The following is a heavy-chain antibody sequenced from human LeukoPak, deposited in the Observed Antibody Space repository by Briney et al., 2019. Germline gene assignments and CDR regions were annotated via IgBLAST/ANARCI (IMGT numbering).Heavy chain of an antibody. CDR3: ARDYQGVTVGFDP. J-gene: IGHJ5*02. V-gene: IGHV1-69*06. Sequence: SVKVSCKASGGTFSSYAISWVRQAPGQGLEWMGGIIPIFGTANYAQKFQGRVTITAGKSTSTAYMELSSLRSEDTAVYYCARDYQGVTVGFDPWGQGTLVTVSS. D-gene: IGHD3-10*01. CDR1: GGTFSSYA. CDR2: IIPIFGTA.